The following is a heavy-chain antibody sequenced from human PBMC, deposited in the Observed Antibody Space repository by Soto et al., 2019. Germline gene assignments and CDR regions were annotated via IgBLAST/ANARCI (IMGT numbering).Heavy chain of an antibody. J-gene: IGHJ3*02. CDR2: ISSSSSTI. Sequence: GGSLRLSCAASGFTFSSYSMNWVRQAPGKGLEWVSYISSSSSTIYYADSVKDRFTISRDNAKNSLYLQMNSLRDEDTAVYYCARELSDYYDSSGYDAFDIWGQGTMVTVSS. CDR1: GFTFSSYS. D-gene: IGHD3-22*01. V-gene: IGHV3-48*02. CDR3: ARELSDYYDSSGYDAFDI.